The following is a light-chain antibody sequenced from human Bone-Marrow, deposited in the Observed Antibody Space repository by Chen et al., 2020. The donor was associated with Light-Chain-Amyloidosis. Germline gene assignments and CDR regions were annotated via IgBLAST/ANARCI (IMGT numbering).Light chain of an antibody. CDR2: EDD. V-gene: IGLV6-57*01. Sequence: NFMLTKPHSVSESPGKTVIISCTRSSRSIATNYVQWYQQRPSSSPTTVIYEDDQRPSEGPDLCSGSIDRSSNSASLTISGLNTEDEAGYYCQSYQGSSEGVFGGGTELTFL. J-gene: IGLJ3*02. CDR3: QSYQGSSEGV. CDR1: SRSIATNY.